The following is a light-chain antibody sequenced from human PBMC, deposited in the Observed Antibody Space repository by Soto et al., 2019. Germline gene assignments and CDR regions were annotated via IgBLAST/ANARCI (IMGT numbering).Light chain of an antibody. Sequence: QSVLTQPPSASGTPGQRVTISCSGSSSNIGKNYVYWYQQLPGTAPKLLIYSVNQRPSGVPDRFSGSKSGTSASLAIGGLRSEDEADNYCAAWDDSLRGLVFGGGTKLTVL. CDR3: AAWDDSLRGLV. V-gene: IGLV1-47*02. J-gene: IGLJ2*01. CDR2: SVN. CDR1: SSNIGKNY.